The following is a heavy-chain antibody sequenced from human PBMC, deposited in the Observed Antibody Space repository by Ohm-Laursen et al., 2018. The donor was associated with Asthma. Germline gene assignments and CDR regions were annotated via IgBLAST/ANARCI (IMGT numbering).Heavy chain of an antibody. CDR3: AKPYSFRAFDF. V-gene: IGHV3-33*06. D-gene: IGHD6-13*01. Sequence: SLRLSCAASGFTFSSYGMHWVRQAPGKGLEWVAVIWYDGSNKYYADSVKGRFTISRDNSKNTLYLQMNSLRAEDTAVYYCAKPYSFRAFDFWGQGTMVTVSS. CDR2: IWYDGSNK. CDR1: GFTFSSYG. J-gene: IGHJ3*01.